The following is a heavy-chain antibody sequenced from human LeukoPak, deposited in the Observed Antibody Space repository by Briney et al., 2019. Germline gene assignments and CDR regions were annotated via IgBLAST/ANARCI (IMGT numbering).Heavy chain of an antibody. CDR1: GGSISSSNW. J-gene: IGHJ4*02. V-gene: IGHV4-4*02. D-gene: IGHD4-17*01. CDR2: IYHSGST. CDR3: ARTTVTTSWAVDY. Sequence: SETLSLTCAVSGGSISSSNWWSWVRQPPGKGLEWIGEIYHSGSTNYNPSLKSRVTISVDKSKNQFSLKLSSVTAADTAVYYCARTTVTTSWAVDYWGQGTLVTVSS.